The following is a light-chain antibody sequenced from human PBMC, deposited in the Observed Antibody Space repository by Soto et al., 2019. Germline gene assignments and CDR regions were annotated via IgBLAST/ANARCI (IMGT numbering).Light chain of an antibody. J-gene: IGLJ1*01. Sequence: QSALTQPASVSGSPEQSITISCTGTNSDVGGSVSWYQKHPGKAPKLMIYDVSNRPSGVSNRFSGSKSGNTASLTISGLQPEDEADYYCSSYTSSSIVFGTGTKVTVL. CDR3: SSYTSSSIV. CDR2: DVS. V-gene: IGLV2-14*01. CDR1: NSDVGGS.